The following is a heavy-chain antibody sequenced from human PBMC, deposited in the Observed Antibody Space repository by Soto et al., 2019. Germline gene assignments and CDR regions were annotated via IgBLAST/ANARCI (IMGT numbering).Heavy chain of an antibody. D-gene: IGHD2-15*01. V-gene: IGHV5-51*01. J-gene: IGHJ5*02. CDR1: GYSFTNYW. CDR3: ARQSVEAARYNWFDP. Sequence: GESLKISCKGSGYSFTNYWIGWVRQMPGKGLEWMGIIYPGNSNIRYSPSFQGQVNISADKSISTAYLQWSSLRASDAAIYYCARQSVEAARYNWFDPWGQGTWSPSPQ. CDR2: IYPGNSNI.